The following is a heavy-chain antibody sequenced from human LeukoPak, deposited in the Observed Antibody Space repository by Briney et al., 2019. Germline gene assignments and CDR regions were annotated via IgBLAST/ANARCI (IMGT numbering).Heavy chain of an antibody. V-gene: IGHV1-2*02. D-gene: IGHD3-3*01. Sequence: ASVKVSCKASGYTFNGYYIHWVRQAPGQGLEWMGWINPNSGVTKFAQQFQGRVTMTWDTSVSTACMELSRLTSDDTAMYYCARFGVVTNDAFDIWGQGTMVTISS. J-gene: IGHJ3*02. CDR3: ARFGVVTNDAFDI. CDR2: INPNSGVT. CDR1: GYTFNGYY.